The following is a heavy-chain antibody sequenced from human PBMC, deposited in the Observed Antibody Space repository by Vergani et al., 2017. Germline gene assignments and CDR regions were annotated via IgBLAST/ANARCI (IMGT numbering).Heavy chain of an antibody. CDR2: IIPIFGTA. Sequence: QVQLVQSGAEVKKPGSSVKVSCKASGGTFSSYAISWVRQAPGQGLEWMGRIIPIFGTAKYAQKFQGRVSITGDEYTSTAYMELSSVRSEDTAVYYCAREGHDYGYYRLNYWGQGTLVTVSS. V-gene: IGHV1-69*13. CDR3: AREGHDYGYYRLNY. D-gene: IGHD4-17*01. J-gene: IGHJ4*02. CDR1: GGTFSSYA.